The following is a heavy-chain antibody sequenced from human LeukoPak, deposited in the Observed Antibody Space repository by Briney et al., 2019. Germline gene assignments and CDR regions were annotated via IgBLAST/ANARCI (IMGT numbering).Heavy chain of an antibody. CDR1: GGSFSGYY. Sequence: SETLSLTCAVYGGSFSGYYWSWIRQPPGKGLEWIGSIYYSGSTYYNPSLKSRVTISVDTSKNQFSLKLSSVTAADTAVYYCAREDSGYVNNWGQGTLVTVSS. CDR3: AREDSGYVNN. D-gene: IGHD5-12*01. V-gene: IGHV4-34*01. CDR2: IYYSGST. J-gene: IGHJ4*02.